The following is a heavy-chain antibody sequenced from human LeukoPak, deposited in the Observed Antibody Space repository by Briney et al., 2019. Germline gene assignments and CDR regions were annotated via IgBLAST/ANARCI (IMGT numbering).Heavy chain of an antibody. D-gene: IGHD4-17*01. Sequence: RRSLRLSCSASGFTFRSNAMSWVRQAPGKGLEWVSAISYSGDTTYYADSVKGRFTISRDNSKNILYLQMNSLRAEDTAIYYCAKDYGDHDFDYWGQGTLVTVSS. CDR1: GFTFRSNA. CDR2: ISYSGDTT. V-gene: IGHV3-23*01. J-gene: IGHJ4*02. CDR3: AKDYGDHDFDY.